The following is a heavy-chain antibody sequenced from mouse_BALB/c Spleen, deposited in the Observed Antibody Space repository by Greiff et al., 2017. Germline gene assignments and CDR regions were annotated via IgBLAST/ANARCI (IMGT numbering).Heavy chain of an antibody. D-gene: IGHD2-1*01. Sequence: EVKLVESGPGLVKPSQSLSLTCSVTGYSITSGYYWNWIRQFPGNKLEWMGYISYDGSNNYNPSLKNRISITRDTSKNQFFLKLNSVTTEDTATYYCASYGIYAMDYWGQGTSVTVSS. CDR3: ASYGIYAMDY. CDR2: ISYDGSN. V-gene: IGHV3-6*02. J-gene: IGHJ4*01. CDR1: GYSITSGYY.